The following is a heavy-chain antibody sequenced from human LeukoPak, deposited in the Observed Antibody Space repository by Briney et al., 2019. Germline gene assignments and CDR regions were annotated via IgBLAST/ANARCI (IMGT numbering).Heavy chain of an antibody. Sequence: ASVKVPCKASGYTFTNYDINWVRQATGQGLEWMGWMNPSTGNTGYAQKFQGRVTLTRNTSISTAYMELSSLRSEDTAVYYCARVRDTHGYGYYYYYGMDVWGQGTTVTVSS. CDR2: MNPSTGNT. D-gene: IGHD3-22*01. V-gene: IGHV1-8*01. CDR3: ARVRDTHGYGYYYYYGMDV. CDR1: GYTFTNYD. J-gene: IGHJ6*02.